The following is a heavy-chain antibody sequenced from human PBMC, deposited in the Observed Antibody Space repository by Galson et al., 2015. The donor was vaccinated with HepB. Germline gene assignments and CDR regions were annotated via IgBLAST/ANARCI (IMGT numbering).Heavy chain of an antibody. CDR2: INPNSGGT. V-gene: IGHV1-2*02. Sequence: SVKVSCKASGYTFTGYYMHWVRQAPGQGLEWMGWINPNSGGTNYAQKFQGRVTMTRDTSISTAYMELSRLRSDETAVYYCASGRRRVEWLSDAFDIWGQGTMVTVSS. CDR1: GYTFTGYY. D-gene: IGHD3-3*01. J-gene: IGHJ3*02. CDR3: ASGRRRVEWLSDAFDI.